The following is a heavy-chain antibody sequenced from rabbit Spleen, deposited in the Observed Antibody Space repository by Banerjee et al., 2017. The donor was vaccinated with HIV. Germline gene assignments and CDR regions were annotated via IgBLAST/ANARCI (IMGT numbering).Heavy chain of an antibody. J-gene: IGHJ4*01. D-gene: IGHD2-1*01. Sequence: EESGGGLVKPEGSLTLTCKVSGFDFSSDAMCWVRQAPGKGPEWIACIYNGDGTTYYASWVNGRFTISKTSSTTVTLQMTSLTGADTATYFCARDDTTTITDNWYFDLWGPGTLVTVS. CDR2: IYNGDGTT. V-gene: IGHV1S47*01. CDR3: ARDDTTTITDNWYFDL. CDR1: GFDFSSDA.